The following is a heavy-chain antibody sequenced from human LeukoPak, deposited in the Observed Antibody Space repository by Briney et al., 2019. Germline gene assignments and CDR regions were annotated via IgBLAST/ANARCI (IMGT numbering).Heavy chain of an antibody. CDR2: MNLNSGNT. CDR1: GYTFSNYD. V-gene: IGHV1-8*01. J-gene: IGHJ5*01. Sequence: ASVKVSCKAAGYTFSNYDINWVRQATGQGLEWMGWMNLNSGNTGYAQKFQGRVTMTRNTSINTAYMELSSLKSEDTAVYYCARLSPWIGSWGQGTLVTVSS. CDR3: ARLSPWIGS.